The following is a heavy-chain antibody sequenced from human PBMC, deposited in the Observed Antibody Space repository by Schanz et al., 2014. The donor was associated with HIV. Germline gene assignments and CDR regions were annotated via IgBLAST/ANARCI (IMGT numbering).Heavy chain of an antibody. CDR2: INHSEST. J-gene: IGHJ6*02. Sequence: QVQLQQWGAGLLKPSETLSLTCAVYAGSFSGYYWTWIRQSPGKGLEWIGEINHSESTNYNPSLRRRVPRAEDASKNHFSRKLSSVTAADTAVYYCGRVSGYYGMDVWGQGTAVTVSS. CDR1: AGSFSGYY. CDR3: GRVSGYYGMDV. D-gene: IGHD6-25*01. V-gene: IGHV4-34*01.